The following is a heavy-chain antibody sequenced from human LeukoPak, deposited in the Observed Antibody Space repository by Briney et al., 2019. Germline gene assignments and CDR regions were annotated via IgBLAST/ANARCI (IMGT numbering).Heavy chain of an antibody. V-gene: IGHV3-11*01. CDR1: GFTIRDYI. J-gene: IGHJ4*02. CDR2: IDPSGTAL. Sequence: GGSLRLSCAASGFTIRDYIMSWVRQAPGKGLEWVSYIDPSGTALYYADSVKGRFTVSRDNGKNSLSLQLRSLRAEDTALYYCARAAYNWNWGQGTLVTVSS. CDR3: ARAAYNWN. D-gene: IGHD1-20*01.